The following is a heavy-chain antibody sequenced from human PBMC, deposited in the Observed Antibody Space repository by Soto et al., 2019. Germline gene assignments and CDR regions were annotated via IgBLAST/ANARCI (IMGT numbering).Heavy chain of an antibody. V-gene: IGHV4-34*01. CDR2: INHSGST. D-gene: IGHD4-17*01. Sequence: SETLSLTCAVYGGSFSGYYWSWIRQPPGKGLEWIGEINHSGSTNYNPSLKIRVTISVDTSKNQFSLKLSSVTAADTAVYYCARGAISTGPKKRGYYYGMDVWGQGTTVTVSS. CDR3: ARGAISTGPKKRGYYYGMDV. J-gene: IGHJ6*02. CDR1: GGSFSGYY.